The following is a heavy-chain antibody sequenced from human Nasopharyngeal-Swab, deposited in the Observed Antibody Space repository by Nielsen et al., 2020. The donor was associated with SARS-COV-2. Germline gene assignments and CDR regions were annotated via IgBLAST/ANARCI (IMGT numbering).Heavy chain of an antibody. Sequence: WIRQPPGKGLAWIGETRHSGSGNYNPSLNSRVSMSVDASKNQFSLKLDSVTAADTAVYYCARGGRHGCSSANRPCAIDVWGQGATVTVSS. CDR3: ARGGRHGCSSANRPCAIDV. CDR2: TRHSGSG. J-gene: IGHJ6*02. V-gene: IGHV4-34*01. D-gene: IGHD2-2*01.